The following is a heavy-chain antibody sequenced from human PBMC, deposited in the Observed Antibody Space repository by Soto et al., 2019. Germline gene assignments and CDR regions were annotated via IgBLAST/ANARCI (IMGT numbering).Heavy chain of an antibody. V-gene: IGHV3-7*04. CDR1: GFTFDNYW. J-gene: IGHJ3*02. CDR2: IKQDGSQK. CDR3: ARGDYYDSSGPFSDAFDI. Sequence: GGSLRLSCAASGFTFDNYWMSWVRQAPGKGLEWVANIKQDGSQKWYVDSVKGRFTISRDNAKNSLYLQMNSLRAEDTAVYYCARGDYYDSSGPFSDAFDIWGQGTMVTVSS. D-gene: IGHD3-22*01.